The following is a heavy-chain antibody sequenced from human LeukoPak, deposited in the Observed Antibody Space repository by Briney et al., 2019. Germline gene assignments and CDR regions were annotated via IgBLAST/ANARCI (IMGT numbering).Heavy chain of an antibody. V-gene: IGHV5-10-1*01. CDR1: GYSFDNYW. D-gene: IGHD3-10*01. J-gene: IGHJ4*02. Sequence: AESLKIYCKGSGYSFDNYWITWLRQMPGKGLEWMGKIDLSDSYTNYSPSFQGHVTISADKSISTAYLQWSSLKASDSAMYYCARHYYGSGSYSHFDYWGQGTLVTVSS. CDR3: ARHYYGSGSYSHFDY. CDR2: IDLSDSYT.